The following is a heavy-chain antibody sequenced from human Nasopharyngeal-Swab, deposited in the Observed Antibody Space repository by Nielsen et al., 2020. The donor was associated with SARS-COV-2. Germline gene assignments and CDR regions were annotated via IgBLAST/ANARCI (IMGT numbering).Heavy chain of an antibody. Sequence: SETLSLTCTVSGGSVSSDIYSWSWIRQPPGKELERIGYVVYSGRTNYNPSLKSRVTISVDTSKDQFSLKLNSVTAADTAMYFCARTTTTTPFDSWGQGTLVAVSS. CDR2: VVYSGRT. D-gene: IGHD1-1*01. V-gene: IGHV4-61*01. CDR3: ARTTTTTPFDS. CDR1: GGSVSSDIYS. J-gene: IGHJ4*02.